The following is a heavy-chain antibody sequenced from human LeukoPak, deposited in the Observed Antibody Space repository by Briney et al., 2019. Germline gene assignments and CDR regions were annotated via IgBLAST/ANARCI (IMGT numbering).Heavy chain of an antibody. CDR2: FDPEDVET. Sequence: VASVKVSCKVSGYTLTELSMHWVRQAPGKGLEWMGGFDPEDVETIYAQKFQGRVTMTEDTSTDTAYMELSSLRSEDTAVYYCATVRGITMVRGVIMGSNWFDPWGQGTLVTVSS. CDR1: GYTLTELS. D-gene: IGHD3-10*01. V-gene: IGHV1-24*01. CDR3: ATVRGITMVRGVIMGSNWFDP. J-gene: IGHJ5*02.